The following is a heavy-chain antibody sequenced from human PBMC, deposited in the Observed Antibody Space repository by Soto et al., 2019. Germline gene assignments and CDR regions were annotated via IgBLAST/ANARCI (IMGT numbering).Heavy chain of an antibody. CDR2: ISGSSSDI. V-gene: IGHV3-21*02. Sequence: EVQLVESGGGLVKPGGSLRLSCAASGFTFSAYSMNWVRQAPGTGLEWVAAISGSSSDIFYADSVKGRFTISRDNAKNSLFLQMSSLRAEDTAVYYCARGPLLVPAAASWGQGTLVTVAT. CDR3: ARGPLLVPAAAS. D-gene: IGHD2-2*01. J-gene: IGHJ5*02. CDR1: GFTFSAYS.